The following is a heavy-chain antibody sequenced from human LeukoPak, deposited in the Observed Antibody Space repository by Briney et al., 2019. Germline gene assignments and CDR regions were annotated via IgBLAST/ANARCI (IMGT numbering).Heavy chain of an antibody. Sequence: SETLSLTCAVYGGSLSGYYWSCIRHPPGKGVEWIGEINHSGSTNYNPSPKSRVTISVDTSKNQFSLKLSSVTAADTAVYYCARDVLYYYMDVWGKGTTVTVSS. CDR1: GGSLSGYY. CDR3: ARDVLYYYMDV. D-gene: IGHD6-6*01. CDR2: INHSGST. J-gene: IGHJ6*03. V-gene: IGHV4-34*01.